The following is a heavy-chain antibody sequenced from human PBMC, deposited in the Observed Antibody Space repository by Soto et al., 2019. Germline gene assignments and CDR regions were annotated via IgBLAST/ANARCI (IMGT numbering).Heavy chain of an antibody. D-gene: IGHD6-13*01. J-gene: IGHJ6*02. V-gene: IGHV5-51*01. CDR2: IYPGDSDT. CDR3: ARAGIAAAPFYGMDV. Sequence: GESLKISCKGSGYSFTSYWIGWVRQMPGKGLEWMGIIYPGDSDTRYSPSFQGQVTISADKSISTAYLQWSSLKASDTAMYYCARAGIAAAPFYGMDVWGQGTTVTVSS. CDR1: GYSFTSYW.